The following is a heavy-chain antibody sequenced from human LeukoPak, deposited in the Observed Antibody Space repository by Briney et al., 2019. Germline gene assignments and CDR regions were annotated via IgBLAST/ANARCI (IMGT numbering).Heavy chain of an antibody. J-gene: IGHJ4*02. CDR3: ARLDRSTYYLDN. Sequence: GESLKISCKGSGYRFSSYWIGWVRQLPGKGLELMGIISPSDSDTRYSPSFQGQVTISADKSISTTYLQWSSLKAPDTAMYYCARLDRSTYYLDNWGQGTLVTVSS. CDR2: ISPSDSDT. V-gene: IGHV5-51*01. CDR1: GYRFSSYW. D-gene: IGHD2/OR15-2a*01.